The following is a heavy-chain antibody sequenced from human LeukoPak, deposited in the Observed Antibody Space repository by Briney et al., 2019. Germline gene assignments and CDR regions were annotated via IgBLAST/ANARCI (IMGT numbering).Heavy chain of an antibody. CDR1: GGSISSSSYY. CDR2: IYHSGST. J-gene: IGHJ6*03. D-gene: IGHD3-10*01. CDR3: AKTVGYYGSGNHGRDYYYMDV. V-gene: IGHV4-39*07. Sequence: KASETLSLTCTVSGGSISSSSYYWGWIRQPPGKGLEWIGIIYHSGSTYYNPSLKSRVTISLDTSKNQFSLKLSSVTAADTAIYYCAKTVGYYGSGNHGRDYYYMDVWGKGTTVTVSS.